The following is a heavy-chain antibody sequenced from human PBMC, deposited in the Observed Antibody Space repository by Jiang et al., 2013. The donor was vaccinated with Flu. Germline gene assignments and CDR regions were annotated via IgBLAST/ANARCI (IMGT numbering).Heavy chain of an antibody. V-gene: IGHV3-49*03. Sequence: LVEVWGRAWYSQGGPSRLSCTASGFSFGDYAVSWLRQAPGKGLEWVGFIRNKLYRGTTDYAASVKGRFTISRDDSKSIAYLQMSSLKTEDTAVYYCTRDLVRDIILIPATYFDYWGQGALVTVSS. CDR2: IRNKLYRGTT. CDR1: GFSFGDYA. D-gene: IGHD2-2*01. J-gene: IGHJ4*02. CDR3: TRDLVRDIILIPATYFDY.